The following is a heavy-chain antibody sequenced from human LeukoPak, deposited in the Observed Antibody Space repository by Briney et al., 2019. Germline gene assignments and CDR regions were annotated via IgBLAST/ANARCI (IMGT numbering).Heavy chain of an antibody. J-gene: IGHJ6*03. CDR1: GFTFDDYA. Sequence: GRSLRLSCAASGFTFDDYAVHWVRQAPGKGLEWVSGISWNSGNIGYADSVKGRFTISRDNAKNSLYLQMNSLRAEDTALYYCAKGGIHRGYYYYYMDVWGKGTTVTISS. CDR3: AKGGIHRGYYYYYMDV. V-gene: IGHV3-9*01. D-gene: IGHD6-13*01. CDR2: ISWNSGNI.